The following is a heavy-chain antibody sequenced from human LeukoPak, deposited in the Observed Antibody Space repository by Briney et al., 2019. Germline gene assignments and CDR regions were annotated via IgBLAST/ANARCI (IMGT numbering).Heavy chain of an antibody. J-gene: IGHJ4*02. CDR2: INPSGGST. V-gene: IGHV1-46*01. CDR1: GGTFSSYA. D-gene: IGHD3-22*01. Sequence: ASVKVSCKASGGTFSSYAISWVRQAPGQGLEWMGIINPSGGSTSYAQKFQDRLTMTRDTSTSTVYMELSSLRSEDTAVYYCARTYDSSGYDRRYFDYWGQGTLVTVSS. CDR3: ARTYDSSGYDRRYFDY.